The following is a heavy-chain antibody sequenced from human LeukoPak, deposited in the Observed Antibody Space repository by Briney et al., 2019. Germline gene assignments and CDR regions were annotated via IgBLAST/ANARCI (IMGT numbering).Heavy chain of an antibody. V-gene: IGHV3-30*03. CDR2: ISYDGSNK. Sequence: PGPSLRLSGEASGFTFSSYGMYWDGQAPGKRLNRVAVISYDGSNKYYADSVKGRFTISRDNSKNTLYLQMNSLRADDAATYYCARDIPNSSWGLDVWGQGTAVTVSS. CDR3: ARDIPNSSWGLDV. J-gene: IGHJ6*02. CDR1: GFTFSSYG. D-gene: IGHD6-13*01.